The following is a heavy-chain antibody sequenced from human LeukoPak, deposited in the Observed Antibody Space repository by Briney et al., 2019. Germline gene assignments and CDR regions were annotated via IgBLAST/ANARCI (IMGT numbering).Heavy chain of an antibody. V-gene: IGHV1-18*01. CDR1: GYTFTSHG. J-gene: IGHJ4*02. CDR2: XXTYNANT. D-gene: IGHD2-15*01. CDR3: ARSSFCSGGTCYSSLDY. Sequence: ASVKVSCKASGYTFTSHGISWVRQXXXXXXXXXXXXXTYNANTNYAQKLQGRVTMTTDTSTSTAYMELRSLRSDDTAIYYCARSSFCSGGTCYSSLDYWGQGTLVTVSS.